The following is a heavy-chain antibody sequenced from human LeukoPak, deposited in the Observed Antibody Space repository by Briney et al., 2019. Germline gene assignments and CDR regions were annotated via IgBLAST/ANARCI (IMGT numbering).Heavy chain of an antibody. D-gene: IGHD4-17*01. Sequence: SETLSLTCAVYGGSFSGYYWSWIRQPPGKGLEWIGEINHSGSTNYNPSLKSRVTISVDTSKNQFSLKLSSVTAADTAVYYCAKNRRYGVKPYYFDSGGRGPRATVPS. V-gene: IGHV4-34*01. CDR2: INHSGST. CDR3: AKNRRYGVKPYYFDS. CDR1: GGSFSGYY. J-gene: IGHJ4*02.